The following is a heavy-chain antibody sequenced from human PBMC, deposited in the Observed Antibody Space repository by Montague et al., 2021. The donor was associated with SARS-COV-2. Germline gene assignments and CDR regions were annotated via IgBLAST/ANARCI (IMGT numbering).Heavy chain of an antibody. CDR1: GVSISSGSYY. CDR3: VREKYYFDDSGSK. J-gene: IGHJ4*02. D-gene: IGHD3-22*01. CDR2: VYHTGXT. Sequence: SGTLSLTCSVSGVSISSGSYYWSWVRQPPGKGLEWIGYVYHTGXTXYXXXXKXRVTLSIDTSKNQFSLNLTSVTAADTAVYYCVREKYYFDDSGSKWGQGTLVTV. V-gene: IGHV4-61*01.